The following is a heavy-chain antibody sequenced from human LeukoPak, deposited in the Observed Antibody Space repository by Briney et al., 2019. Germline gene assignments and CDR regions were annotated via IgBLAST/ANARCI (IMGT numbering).Heavy chain of an antibody. Sequence: VASVKVSCKASGYTFTEYYMHWVRQAPGQGLEWMGWINPNSGGTNYAQKFQGRVTMTRDTSISTAYMELSRLRSDDTAVYYCARGPDIVATSYFYWGQGTLVTVSS. D-gene: IGHD5-12*01. J-gene: IGHJ4*02. V-gene: IGHV1-2*02. CDR1: GYTFTEYY. CDR2: INPNSGGT. CDR3: ARGPDIVATSYFY.